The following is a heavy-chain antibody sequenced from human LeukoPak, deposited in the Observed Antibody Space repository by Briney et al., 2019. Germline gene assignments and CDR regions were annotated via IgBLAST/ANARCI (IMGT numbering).Heavy chain of an antibody. D-gene: IGHD2-21*01. J-gene: IGHJ4*02. Sequence: PGGSLRLSCAASGFTFSRYWMHWVRQAPGEGLVWVSRINEHGSSTDYANSVKDRFTISRDNAKNTLYLHMNSLRAEDTAMYYCARYWGGARSHWGQRTLVTVPS. CDR1: GFTFSRYW. V-gene: IGHV3-74*01. CDR3: ARYWGGARSH. CDR2: INEHGSST.